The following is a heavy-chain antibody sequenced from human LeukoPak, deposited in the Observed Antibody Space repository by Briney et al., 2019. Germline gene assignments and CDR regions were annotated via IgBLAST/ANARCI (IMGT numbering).Heavy chain of an antibody. CDR1: GYTLTELS. Sequence: ASVKVSCKVSGYTLTELSMHCVRQAPGKGLEWMGGFDPEDGETIYAQKFQGRVTMTEDTSTDTAYMELSSLRSEDTAVYYCATDRVYCSSTSCYVRAFDIWGQGTMVTVSS. CDR3: ATDRVYCSSTSCYVRAFDI. D-gene: IGHD2-2*01. V-gene: IGHV1-24*01. CDR2: FDPEDGET. J-gene: IGHJ3*02.